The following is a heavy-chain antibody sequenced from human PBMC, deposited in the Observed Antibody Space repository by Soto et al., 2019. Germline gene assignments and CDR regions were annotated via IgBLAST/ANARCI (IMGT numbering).Heavy chain of an antibody. V-gene: IGHV3-23*01. CDR1: GFTFSSYA. J-gene: IGHJ1*01. CDR3: AKDADPTVTTLVQH. D-gene: IGHD4-17*01. CDR2: ISGSGGST. Sequence: EVQLLESGGGLVQPGGSLRLSCAASGFTFSSYAMSWVRQAPGKGLEWVSAISGSGGSTYYADSVRGRFTISRDNSKNTRYLQMNRLRAEDTAVYYCAKDADPTVTTLVQHWGQGTLVTVSS.